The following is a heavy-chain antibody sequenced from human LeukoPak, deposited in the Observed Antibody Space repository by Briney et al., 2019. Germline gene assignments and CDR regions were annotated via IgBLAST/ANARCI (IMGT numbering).Heavy chain of an antibody. V-gene: IGHV1-2*02. CDR1: GYTFTGYY. J-gene: IGHJ3*02. D-gene: IGHD3-22*01. CDR2: INPNSGGT. CDR3: ARDQPAYYYDSSGYDAFDI. Sequence: ASVKVSCKASGYTFTGYYMHWVRQAPGQGLEWMGWINPNSGGTNYAQKFQGRVTMTRDTSISTAYMELSRLRSDDTAVHYCARDQPAYYYDSSGYDAFDIWGQGTMVTVSS.